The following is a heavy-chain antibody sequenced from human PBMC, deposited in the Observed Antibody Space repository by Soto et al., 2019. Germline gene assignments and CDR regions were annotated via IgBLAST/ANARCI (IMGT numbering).Heavy chain of an antibody. V-gene: IGHV4-59*12. CDR2: IYYSGST. CDR3: AREAATTTSWFDP. J-gene: IGHJ5*02. D-gene: IGHD1-1*01. Sequence: SETLSLTCTVSGGSISGYYWSWIRQPPGKGLEWIGYIYYSGSTKYNPSLKSRVTISLDTSRNQFSLKLNSVTAADTAVYFCAREAATTTSWFDPRGPGTLVTVSS. CDR1: GGSISGYY.